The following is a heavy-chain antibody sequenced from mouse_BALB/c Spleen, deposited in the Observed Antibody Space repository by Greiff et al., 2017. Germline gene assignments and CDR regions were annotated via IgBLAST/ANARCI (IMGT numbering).Heavy chain of an antibody. Sequence: EVQLQESGPGLVKPSQSLSLTCTVTGYSITSDYAWNWIRQFPGNKLEWMGYISYSGSTSYNPSLKSRISITRDTSKNQFFLQLNSVTTEDTATYYCARSGYGTHAMDYWGQGTSVTVSS. D-gene: IGHD2-10*02. CDR2: ISYSGST. V-gene: IGHV3-2*02. J-gene: IGHJ4*01. CDR3: ARSGYGTHAMDY. CDR1: GYSITSDYA.